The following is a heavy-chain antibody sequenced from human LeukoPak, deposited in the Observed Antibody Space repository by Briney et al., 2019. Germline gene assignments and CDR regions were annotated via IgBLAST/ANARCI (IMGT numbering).Heavy chain of an antibody. J-gene: IGHJ4*02. V-gene: IGHV3-11*04. CDR1: GFTFSDYY. CDR3: ARVSSSVSKPLDY. Sequence: PGGSLRLSCAASGFTFSDYYMSWIRQAPGKGLEWVSYISSSGSTTYYADSVKGRFTISRDNAKNSLYLQMNSLRAEDTAVYYCARVSSSVSKPLDYWGQGTLVTVSS. CDR2: ISSSGSTT.